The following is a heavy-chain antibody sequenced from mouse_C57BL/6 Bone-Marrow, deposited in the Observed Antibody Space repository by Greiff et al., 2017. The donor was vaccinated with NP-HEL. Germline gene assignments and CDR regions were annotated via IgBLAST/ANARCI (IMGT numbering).Heavy chain of an antibody. CDR2: ISGGGSYT. D-gene: IGHD2-4*01. Sequence: EVQGVESGGGLVKPGGSLKLSCAASGFTFSSYAMSWVRQTPEKRLEWVATISGGGSYTYYPDNVKGRFTISRDTAKNNMYLQMSHLKSEDTAMYYCERGTRGLRPGGNDCAMDYWGPGTSVTVSS. CDR3: ERGTRGLRPGGNDCAMDY. J-gene: IGHJ4*01. V-gene: IGHV5-4*01. CDR1: GFTFSSYA.